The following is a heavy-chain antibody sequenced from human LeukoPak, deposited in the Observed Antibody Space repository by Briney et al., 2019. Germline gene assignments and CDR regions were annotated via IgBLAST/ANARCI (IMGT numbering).Heavy chain of an antibody. J-gene: IGHJ4*02. CDR3: AAATYIAAAER. D-gene: IGHD6-13*01. Sequence: ASVKVCCKASGYTFTSCAMHWVRPAPGQRLEWMGWINAGNGNTKYSQKFQGRVTITRDMSTSTAYMELSSLRSEDTAVYYCAAATYIAAAERWGQGTLVTVSS. CDR2: INAGNGNT. V-gene: IGHV1-3*01. CDR1: GYTFTSCA.